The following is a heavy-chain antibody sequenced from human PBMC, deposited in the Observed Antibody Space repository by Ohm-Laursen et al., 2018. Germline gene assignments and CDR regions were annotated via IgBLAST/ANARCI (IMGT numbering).Heavy chain of an antibody. CDR3: ARDLTGIAVAGYWFDP. J-gene: IGHJ5*02. V-gene: IGHV1-2*02. D-gene: IGHD6-19*01. CDR2: INPNSGGT. CDR1: GYTFTSYG. Sequence: ASVKVSCNASGYTFTSYGISWVRQAPGQGLEWMGWINPNSGGTNYAQKFQGRVTMTRDTSISTAYMELSRLRSDDTAVYYCARDLTGIAVAGYWFDPWGQGTLVTVSS.